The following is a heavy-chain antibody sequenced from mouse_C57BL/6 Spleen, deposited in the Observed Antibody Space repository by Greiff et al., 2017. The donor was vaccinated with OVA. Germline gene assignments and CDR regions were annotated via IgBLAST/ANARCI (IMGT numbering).Heavy chain of an antibody. CDR1: GYSFTDYN. V-gene: IGHV1-39*01. Sequence: VQLQQSGPELVKPGASVKISCKASGYSFTDYNMNWVKQSNGQSLEWIGVINPNYGTTSYNQKFKGKATLTVDQSSSTAYMQLNSLTSEDSAVYYCARKFISTVVADAMDYWGQGTSVTVSS. CDR3: ARKFISTVVADAMDY. D-gene: IGHD1-1*01. CDR2: INPNYGTT. J-gene: IGHJ4*01.